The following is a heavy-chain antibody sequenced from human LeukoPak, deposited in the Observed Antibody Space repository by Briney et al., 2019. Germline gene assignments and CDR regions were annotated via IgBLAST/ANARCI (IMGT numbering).Heavy chain of an antibody. CDR2: IYYSGST. J-gene: IGHJ3*02. CDR1: GGSISSYY. D-gene: IGHD3-22*01. Sequence: PSETLSLTCTVSGGSISSYYWSWIRQPPGKGLEWIGYIYYSGSTNYNPSLKSRVTISVDTSKNQFSLKLSSVTAADTAVYYCARETYYDSSGYSLDAFDIWGQGTMVTVSS. V-gene: IGHV4-59*01. CDR3: ARETYYDSSGYSLDAFDI.